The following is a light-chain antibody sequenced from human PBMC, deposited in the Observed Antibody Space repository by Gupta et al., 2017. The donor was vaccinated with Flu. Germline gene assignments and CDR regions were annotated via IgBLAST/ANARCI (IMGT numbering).Light chain of an antibody. CDR3: QQYNNWPLLT. CDR2: GAS. Sequence: ETQVTQSPAPLSVSPGDRVTLSCWASQSVGSNLAWYQQKPGQTPRLLIYGASSRATGIPAGFSGSGSGTDFTLTITSLQSEDFAVYYCQQYNNWPLLTFGGGTKVEI. J-gene: IGKJ4*01. V-gene: IGKV3-15*01. CDR1: QSVGSN.